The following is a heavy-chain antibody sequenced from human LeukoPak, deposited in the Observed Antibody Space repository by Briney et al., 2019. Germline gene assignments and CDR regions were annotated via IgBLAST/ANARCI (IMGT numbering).Heavy chain of an antibody. J-gene: IGHJ4*02. CDR3: ARGTSYGGNSEHDY. D-gene: IGHD4-23*01. CDR1: GFTFDDYA. V-gene: IGHV3-9*01. CDR2: ISWNSGSI. Sequence: PGGSLRLSCAASGFTFDDYAMHWVRQAPGKGLEWVSGISWNSGSIGYADSVKGRFTISRDNAKNTLYLQMNSLRAEDTAVYYCARGTSYGGNSEHDYWGQGTLVTVSS.